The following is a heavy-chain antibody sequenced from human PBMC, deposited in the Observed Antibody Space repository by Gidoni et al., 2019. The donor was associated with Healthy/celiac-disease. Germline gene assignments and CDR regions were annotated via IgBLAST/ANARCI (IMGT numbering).Heavy chain of an antibody. Sequence: QVQLQQWGAGLFKPSETLSLTCAVYGGSFSGYYWSWIRQPPGKGLEWIGETNHSGSTNYNPSLKSRVTISVDTSKNQFSLKLSSVTAADTAVYYCARGHCSSTSCYGAFDIWGQGTMVTVSS. CDR2: TNHSGST. CDR3: ARGHCSSTSCYGAFDI. V-gene: IGHV4-34*01. J-gene: IGHJ3*02. CDR1: GGSFSGYY. D-gene: IGHD2-2*01.